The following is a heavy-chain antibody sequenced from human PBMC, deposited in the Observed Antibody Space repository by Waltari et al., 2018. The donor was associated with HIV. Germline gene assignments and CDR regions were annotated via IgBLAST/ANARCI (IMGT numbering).Heavy chain of an antibody. CDR3: ARDLYSRNGDDY. D-gene: IGHD6-13*01. J-gene: IGHJ4*02. V-gene: IGHV3-74*01. Sequence: EVQLVESGGVLVQPGGPLRHPCAAPGFRFSNYSMHWVGQAPGKGLVWVSRINSDGSSTNYAGSVKGRFTVSRDNAKNTLYLQMNSLRAEDTAVYYCARDLYSRNGDDYWGQGTLVTVSS. CDR2: INSDGSST. CDR1: GFRFSNYS.